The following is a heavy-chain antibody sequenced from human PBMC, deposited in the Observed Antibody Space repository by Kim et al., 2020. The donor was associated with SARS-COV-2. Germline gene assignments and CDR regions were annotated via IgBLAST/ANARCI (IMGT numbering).Heavy chain of an antibody. CDR1: GYIFNKYH. J-gene: IGHJ6*02. V-gene: IGHV1-46*02. CDR2: INPISGST. D-gene: IGHD6-19*01. Sequence: ASVKYSCKASGYIFNKYHMHWVRQAPGQWLQWMGMINPISGSTTYAQKFQGRVTMTRDTSTTTVYMELSSLRSEDKAVYYCARDPRHIAVAYYAVDVWGQGTTVTVSS. CDR3: ARDPRHIAVAYYAVDV.